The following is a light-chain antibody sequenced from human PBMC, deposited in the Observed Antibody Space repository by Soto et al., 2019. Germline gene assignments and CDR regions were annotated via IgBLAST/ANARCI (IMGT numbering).Light chain of an antibody. CDR1: QSVSSR. Sequence: EIVVSLSPGTLSLSPGERATLSCRASQSVSSRLAWYQQKPGQAPRLLIYDASNRATGIPARFSGSGSGTDFTLTISRLEPDDSAVYYCQQRDTWPITFGQGTRLEI. CDR3: QQRDTWPIT. CDR2: DAS. V-gene: IGKV3-11*01. J-gene: IGKJ5*01.